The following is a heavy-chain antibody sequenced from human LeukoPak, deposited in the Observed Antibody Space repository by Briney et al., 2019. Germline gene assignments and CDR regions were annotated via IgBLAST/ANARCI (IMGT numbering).Heavy chain of an antibody. V-gene: IGHV5-51*01. CDR1: GYNFTNYW. CDR3: ARSTDSSGWIDAFDI. D-gene: IGHD6-19*01. J-gene: IGHJ3*02. CDR2: IYPGDSDT. Sequence: GESLKISCKGSGYNFTNYWIGWVRQMPGKGLEWRGIIYPGDSDTTYSPSFQGQVTISADKSISTAYLQWSSLKASDTAMYYCARSTDSSGWIDAFDIWGQGTMVTVSS.